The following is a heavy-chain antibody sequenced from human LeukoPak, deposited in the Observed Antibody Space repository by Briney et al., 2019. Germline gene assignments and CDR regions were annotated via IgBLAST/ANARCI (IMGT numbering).Heavy chain of an antibody. CDR1: GYTFTGYY. D-gene: IGHD3-10*01. Sequence: ASVKVSCKASGYTFTGYYMHWVRQAPGQGLEWMGWINPNSGGTNYAQKFQGRVTMTRDTSISTAYMELSRLRSDDTAVYYCARDPYGSGSTLKFDYWGQGTLVTVSS. J-gene: IGHJ4*02. CDR3: ARDPYGSGSTLKFDY. CDR2: INPNSGGT. V-gene: IGHV1-2*02.